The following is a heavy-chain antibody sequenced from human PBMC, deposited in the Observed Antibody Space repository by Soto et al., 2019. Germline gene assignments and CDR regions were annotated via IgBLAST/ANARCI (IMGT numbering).Heavy chain of an antibody. CDR3: ARDMGTLSRNLQQLRFDY. D-gene: IGHD6-13*01. CDR1: GGTFSSYA. Sequence: QVQLVQSGAEVKKPGSSVKVSCKASGGTFSSYAISWVRQAPGQGLEWMGGIIPIFGTANYAQKFQGRVAITADXXTXTXFMELSSLRSEDTAVYYCARDMGTLSRNLQQLRFDYWGQGTLVTVSS. CDR2: IIPIFGTA. V-gene: IGHV1-69*12. J-gene: IGHJ4*02.